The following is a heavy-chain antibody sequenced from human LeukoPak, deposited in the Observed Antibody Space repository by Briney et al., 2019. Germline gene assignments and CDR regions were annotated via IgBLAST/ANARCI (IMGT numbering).Heavy chain of an antibody. D-gene: IGHD1-26*01. CDR2: ISGSGGST. CDR3: AKDGVGRGSYFH. CDR1: GFTFSSYA. J-gene: IGHJ4*02. V-gene: IGHV3-23*01. Sequence: GGSLRLSCAASGFTFSSYAMSWVRQAPGKGLEWVSAISGSGGSTYYADSGKGRFTISRDNSKNTLYLQMHSLRAEDTAVYYCAKDGVGRGSYFHWGQGTLVTVSS.